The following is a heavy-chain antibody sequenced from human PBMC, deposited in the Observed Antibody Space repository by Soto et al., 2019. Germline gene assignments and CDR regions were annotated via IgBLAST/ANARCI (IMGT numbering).Heavy chain of an antibody. V-gene: IGHV3-74*01. Sequence: GESLKISCAASGFDFSTHWMHWVRQAPGKGLEWVSRIDDDGSSTRYADSVKGRFTISRDNAKNIVYLEMTSLRTEDTAVYFCARRLELPLGASLYYYGMDVWGQGTTVTVS. CDR1: GFDFSTHW. CDR2: IDDDGSST. CDR3: ARRLELPLGASLYYYGMDV. J-gene: IGHJ6*02. D-gene: IGHD1-7*01.